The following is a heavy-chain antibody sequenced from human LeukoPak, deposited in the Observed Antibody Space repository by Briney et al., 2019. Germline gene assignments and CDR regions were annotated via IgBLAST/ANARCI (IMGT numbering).Heavy chain of an antibody. J-gene: IGHJ4*02. D-gene: IGHD3-10*01. CDR3: AKDQFGESNYFDY. Sequence: GGSLRLSCAASGFTFSSYGMHWDRQAPGKVLEWVAFIRYDGSNKYYADSVKGRFTISRDNSKNTLYLQMNSLRAEDTAVYYCAKDQFGESNYFDYWGQGTLVTVSS. CDR1: GFTFSSYG. CDR2: IRYDGSNK. V-gene: IGHV3-30*02.